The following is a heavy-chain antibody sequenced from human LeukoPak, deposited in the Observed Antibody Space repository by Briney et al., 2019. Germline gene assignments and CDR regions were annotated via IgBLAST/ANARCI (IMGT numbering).Heavy chain of an antibody. CDR3: ARDIAAAGTGGDY. CDR1: GFTFSDYY. D-gene: IGHD6-13*01. CDR2: ISSSGSTI. Sequence: PGESLRLSCAAAGFTFSDYYKSWIRQAPGKGLEWVSYISSSGSTIYYADSVKGRFNIYRDTPKNSLYLQMNTLRAEDTAVYYCARDIAAAGTGGDYWGQGTLVTVSS. J-gene: IGHJ4*02. V-gene: IGHV3-11*01.